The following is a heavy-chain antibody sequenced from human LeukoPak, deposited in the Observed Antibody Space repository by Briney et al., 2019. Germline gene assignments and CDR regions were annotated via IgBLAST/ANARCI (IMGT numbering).Heavy chain of an antibody. D-gene: IGHD5-18*01. CDR1: GGSISSYY. CDR2: TYYSGST. J-gene: IGHJ4*02. V-gene: IGHV4-59*01. CDR3: ARTDTHLDY. Sequence: SETLTLTCTVSGGSISSYYWSWIRQPPGKGLEWIGYTYYSGSTNYNPSLKSRVTISVDTSKNQFSLKLSSVTAADTAVYYCARTDTHLDYWGQGTLVTVSS.